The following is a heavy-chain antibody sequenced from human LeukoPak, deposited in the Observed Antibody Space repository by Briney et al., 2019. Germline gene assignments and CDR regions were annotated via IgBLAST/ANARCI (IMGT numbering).Heavy chain of an antibody. CDR3: ARESSGYYLDY. V-gene: IGHV3-30-3*01. Sequence: GGYLRRYGAASGFTFSSYAMHWVRQAPGKGLEGVAVISYDGSNKYYADSVKGRFTITRDNSKNTLYLQMNSLRAEDTAVYYCARESSGYYLDYWGQGPLVTVSS. CDR1: GFTFSSYA. J-gene: IGHJ4*02. D-gene: IGHD3-22*01. CDR2: ISYDGSNK.